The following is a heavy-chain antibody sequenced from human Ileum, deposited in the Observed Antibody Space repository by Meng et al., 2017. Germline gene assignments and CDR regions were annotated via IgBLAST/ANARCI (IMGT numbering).Heavy chain of an antibody. Sequence: QLQLMQWGAGLLKPSETLSLTCNVYGDSFTDYYWNWSRQPPGKGLEWIGEIHYSGSTNYNPSIESRVTISEDTSQKQFSLRLSSVTAADTAVYYCARRIRGGSYLGWGQGTLVTVSS. D-gene: IGHD1-26*01. CDR1: GDSFTDYY. V-gene: IGHV4-34*01. J-gene: IGHJ4*02. CDR2: IHYSGST. CDR3: ARRIRGGSYLG.